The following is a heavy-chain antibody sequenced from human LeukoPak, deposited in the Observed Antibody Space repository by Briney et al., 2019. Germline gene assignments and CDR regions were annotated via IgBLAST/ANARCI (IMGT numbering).Heavy chain of an antibody. CDR1: GFTFSNFV. Sequence: GRSLRLSCAASGFTFSNFVIHWVRQAPGKGLEWVAVISDDGSNKYYADSVKGRFSTSRDNSKNTLYLQMNSLRAEDTAVYYCGRDLSGSYVPYYWGQGTLVTVSS. D-gene: IGHD1-26*01. CDR2: ISDDGSNK. CDR3: GRDLSGSYVPYY. J-gene: IGHJ4*02. V-gene: IGHV3-30*04.